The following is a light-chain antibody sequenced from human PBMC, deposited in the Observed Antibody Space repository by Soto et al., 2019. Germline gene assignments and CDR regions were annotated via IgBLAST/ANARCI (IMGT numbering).Light chain of an antibody. J-gene: IGKJ4*01. CDR2: WAS. V-gene: IGKV4-1*01. Sequence: DIVMTQSPDSLAVSLGERATINCKSSQSVLYSSNNKNYLAWYQQKPGQPPKLLIYWASTRESGVPDRCSGSGSGTAFTLTTGSLQAEDVASYYCQQYYSTPLTFGGGTKVEIK. CDR3: QQYYSTPLT. CDR1: QSVLYSSNNKNY.